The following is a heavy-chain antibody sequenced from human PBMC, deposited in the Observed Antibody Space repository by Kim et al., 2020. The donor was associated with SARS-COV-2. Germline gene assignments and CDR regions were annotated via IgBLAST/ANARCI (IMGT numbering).Heavy chain of an antibody. D-gene: IGHD2-15*01. J-gene: IGHJ6*02. V-gene: IGHV4-34*01. Sequence: SETLSLTCAVYGGSFSGYYWSWIRQPPGKGLEWIGEINHSGSTNYNPSLKSRVTISVDTSKNQFSLKLSSVTAADTAVYYCARGGKRIFHGMDVWGQGTTVTVSS. CDR3: ARGGKRIFHGMDV. CDR1: GGSFSGYY. CDR2: INHSGST.